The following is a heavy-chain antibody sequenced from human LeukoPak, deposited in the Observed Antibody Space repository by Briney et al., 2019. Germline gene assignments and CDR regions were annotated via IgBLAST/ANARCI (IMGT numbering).Heavy chain of an antibody. CDR2: ISSNGGST. D-gene: IGHD3-22*01. Sequence: GGSLRLSCSASGFTISSYAMHWVRQAPGKGLEYVSAISSNGGSTYYADSVKGRFTISRDNSKNPLYLQMSSLRAEDTAVYYCVKPLNYYNSSGYPLYFDYWGQGTLVTVSS. V-gene: IGHV3-64D*09. CDR1: GFTISSYA. J-gene: IGHJ4*02. CDR3: VKPLNYYNSSGYPLYFDY.